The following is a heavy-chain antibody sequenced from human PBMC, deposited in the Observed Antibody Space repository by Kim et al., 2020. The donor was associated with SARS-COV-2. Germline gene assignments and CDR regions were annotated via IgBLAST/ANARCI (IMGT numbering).Heavy chain of an antibody. J-gene: IGHJ4*02. V-gene: IGHV3-23*01. D-gene: IGHD3-3*01. CDR2: ISGSGGST. CDR3: AKFSLRGLEWLYYYFDY. CDR1: GFTFSSYA. Sequence: GGSLRLSCAASGFTFSSYAMSWVRQAPGKGLEWVSAISGSGGSTYYADSVKGRFTISRDNSKNTLYLQMNSLRAEDTAVYYCAKFSLRGLEWLYYYFDYWGQGTLVTVSS.